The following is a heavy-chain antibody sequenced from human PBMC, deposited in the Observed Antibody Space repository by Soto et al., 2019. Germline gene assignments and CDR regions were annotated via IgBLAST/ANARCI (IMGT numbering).Heavy chain of an antibody. CDR3: AKDDRGFWSGYYSGPSYYSYGMDV. J-gene: IGHJ6*02. V-gene: IGHV3-30*18. Sequence: PGGSLRLSCAASGFTFSSYGMHWVRQAPGKGLEWVAVISYDGSNKYYADSVKGRFTISRDNSKNTLYLQMNSLRTEDTAVYYCAKDDRGFWSGYYSGPSYYSYGMDVWGQGTTVTVSS. CDR2: ISYDGSNK. D-gene: IGHD3-3*01. CDR1: GFTFSSYG.